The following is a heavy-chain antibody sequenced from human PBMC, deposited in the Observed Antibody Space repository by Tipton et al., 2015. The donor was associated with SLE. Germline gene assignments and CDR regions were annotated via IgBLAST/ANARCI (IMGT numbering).Heavy chain of an antibody. CDR3: ASGSGYGSGSYSLDY. CDR1: GGSLSSGGYY. Sequence: TLSLTCTVSGGSLSSGGYYWSWIRQHPGKGLEWIGYIYYSGSTYYNPSPKSRVTISVDTSKNQFSLKLSSVTAADTAVYYCASGSGYGSGSYSLDYWGQGTLVTVSS. D-gene: IGHD3-10*01. J-gene: IGHJ4*02. CDR2: IYYSGST. V-gene: IGHV4-31*03.